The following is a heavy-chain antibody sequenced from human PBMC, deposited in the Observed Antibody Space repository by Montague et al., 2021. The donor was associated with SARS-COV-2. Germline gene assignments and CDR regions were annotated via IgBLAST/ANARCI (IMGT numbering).Heavy chain of an antibody. D-gene: IGHD4-23*01. CDR2: INHGGTT. J-gene: IGHJ4*02. CDR1: GGSFSGYY. Sequence: SETLSLTCAVYGGSFSGYYWTWIRQSPGKGLEWIAEINHGGTTNYNFNPSLRSRVTIAVDTSKSQFSLKLSSVSAADTGVYYCARWDPQTLTTMGLRGKSASDYWGQGTLVTVSS. V-gene: IGHV4-34*01. CDR3: ARWDPQTLTTMGLRGKSASDY.